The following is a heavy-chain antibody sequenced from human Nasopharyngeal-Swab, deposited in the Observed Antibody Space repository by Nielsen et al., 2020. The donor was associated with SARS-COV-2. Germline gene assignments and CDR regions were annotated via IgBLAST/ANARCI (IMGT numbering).Heavy chain of an antibody. CDR1: GYTFTISS. CDR3: ARALTDTRFGPVH. J-gene: IGHJ4*02. D-gene: IGHD3-9*01. V-gene: IGHV1-46*01. Sequence: ASVKVSCKAYGYTFTISSMHWVRQAPGQRLEWMGVINPSGGSTSYAQNFQGRVTMTRDTSTSTVYMELSSLRSDDTAVYYCARALTDTRFGPVHWGQGTLGTV. CDR2: INPSGGST.